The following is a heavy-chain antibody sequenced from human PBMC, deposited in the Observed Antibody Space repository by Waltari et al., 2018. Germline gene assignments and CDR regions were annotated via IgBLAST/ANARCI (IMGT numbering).Heavy chain of an antibody. CDR3: ARSVVPAAIFTHHYYYGMDV. CDR1: GGSISSYY. CDR2: IYYSGST. Sequence: QVQLQESGPGLVKPSETLSLTCTVSGGSISSYYWSWIRQPPGKGLEWIGYIYYSGSTNFNPSRSSRVTIAVDTSKNQFSLKLSSVTAADTAVYYCARSVVPAAIFTHHYYYGMDVWGQGTTVTVSS. J-gene: IGHJ6*02. V-gene: IGHV4-59*01. D-gene: IGHD2-2*01.